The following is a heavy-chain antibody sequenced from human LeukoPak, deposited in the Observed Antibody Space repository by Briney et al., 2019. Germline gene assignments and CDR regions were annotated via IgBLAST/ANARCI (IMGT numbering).Heavy chain of an antibody. CDR1: GFTFSSYS. CDR3: ARDDPSNPYYYYYGMDV. V-gene: IGHV3-48*01. D-gene: IGHD2-2*01. CDR2: ISSSSTI. Sequence: GGSLRLSCAASGFTFSSYSMNWVRQAPGKGLEWVSYISSSSTIYYADSVKGRFTISRDNAKNSLYLQMNSLRAEDTAVYYCARDDPSNPYYYYYGMDVWGQGTTVTVSS. J-gene: IGHJ6*02.